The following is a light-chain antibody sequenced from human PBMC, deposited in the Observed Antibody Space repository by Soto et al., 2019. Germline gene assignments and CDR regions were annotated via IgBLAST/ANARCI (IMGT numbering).Light chain of an antibody. V-gene: IGKV3D-15*01. Sequence: EIVMTQSPATLSVSPGERGTLSCRASQSVSSRLAWYQQRPGQAPRLLIFAPSRRATDIPDRFSGSGSGTDFPLVFRRLGPEECSGDYCQQFQNWSPDTFGRVTKVDSK. CDR2: APS. J-gene: IGKJ3*01. CDR1: QSVSSR. CDR3: QQFQNWSPDT.